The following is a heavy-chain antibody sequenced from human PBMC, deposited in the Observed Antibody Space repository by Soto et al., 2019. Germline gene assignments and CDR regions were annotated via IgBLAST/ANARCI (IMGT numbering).Heavy chain of an antibody. V-gene: IGHV1-46*01. CDR1: GYTFTTYY. D-gene: IGHD5-12*01. Sequence: ASVKGSCKASGYTFTTYYVRWVRQAPGQGLEWMGIINPSGGSTSYAQKFQGRVTMTRDTSTGTAYMELNSLRSEDTAVYYCVRDSPIGSTFSGYDGIDYWGQGTLVTVS. CDR3: VRDSPIGSTFSGYDGIDY. J-gene: IGHJ4*02. CDR2: INPSGGST.